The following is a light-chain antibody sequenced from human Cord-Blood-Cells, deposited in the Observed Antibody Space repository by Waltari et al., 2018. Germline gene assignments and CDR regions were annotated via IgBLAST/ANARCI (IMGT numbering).Light chain of an antibody. CDR1: QSVSSK. V-gene: IGKV3-15*01. CDR2: GAS. Sequence: EIVLTPSPATLPLSPVETAPLSCTASQSVSSKLAWYQQKPGQAPRLLIYGASTRATGIPARFSGSGSGTEFTLTISSLQSEDFAVYYCQQYNNWPRVFTFGPGTKVDIK. J-gene: IGKJ3*01. CDR3: QQYNNWPRVFT.